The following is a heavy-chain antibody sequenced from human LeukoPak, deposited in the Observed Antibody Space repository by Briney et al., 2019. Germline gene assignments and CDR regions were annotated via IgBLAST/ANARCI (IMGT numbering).Heavy chain of an antibody. CDR1: GYTFTGYH. CDR3: ARDQGSLTRSWYTGY. CDR2: INPYSGDT. V-gene: IGHV1-2*06. D-gene: IGHD6-13*01. Sequence: GASVKVSCKASGYTFTGYHIHWVRQAPGQGLEWMGRINPYSGDTNFAQKFQGRVTVTRDTSITTAYMDLSSLTPDDTAVYFCARDQGSLTRSWYTGYWGQGTQVTVSS. J-gene: IGHJ4*02.